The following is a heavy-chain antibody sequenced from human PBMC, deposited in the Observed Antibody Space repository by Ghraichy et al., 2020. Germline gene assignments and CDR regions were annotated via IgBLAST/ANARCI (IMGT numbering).Heavy chain of an antibody. Sequence: VSCKISGGTFTNYVFSWVRQAPAQGLEWMGGVIPIFGTSHYAQKFQGRVTITADESTSTVYMDLSSLTSEDTAVYFCAKFTLSGTANTWHAPHYFDDWGQGTLVTVSA. CDR2: VIPIFGTS. D-gene: IGHD3-22*01. V-gene: IGHV1-69*01. J-gene: IGHJ4*02. CDR3: AKFTLSGTANTWHAPHYFDD. CDR1: GGTFTNYV.